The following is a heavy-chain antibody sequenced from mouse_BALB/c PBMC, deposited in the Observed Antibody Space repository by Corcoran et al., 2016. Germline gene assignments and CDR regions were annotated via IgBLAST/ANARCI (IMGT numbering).Heavy chain of an antibody. CDR3: ARNGYDYDEKVRGGFAY. Sequence: EVQLQQSGAELVKPGASVKLSCTASGFNIKDTYMHWVKQRPEQGLEWIGRIDPANGNTKYDPKFQGKATITADTSSNTAYLQLSSLTSEDTAVYYCARNGYDYDEKVRGGFAYWGQGTLVTVSA. CDR1: GFNIKDTY. D-gene: IGHD2-4*01. J-gene: IGHJ3*01. CDR2: IDPANGNT. V-gene: IGHV14-3*02.